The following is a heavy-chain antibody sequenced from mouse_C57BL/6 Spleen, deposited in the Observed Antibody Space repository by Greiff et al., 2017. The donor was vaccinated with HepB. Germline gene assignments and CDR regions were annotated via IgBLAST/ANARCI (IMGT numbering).Heavy chain of an antibody. J-gene: IGHJ4*01. CDR2: IRNKANGYTT. Sequence: EVQRVESGGGLVQPGGSLSLSCAASGFTFTDYYMSWVRQPPGKALEWLGFIRNKANGYTTEYSASVKGRFTISRDNSQSILYLQMNALRAEDSATYYCARYGGGYAMDYWGQGTSVTVSS. CDR3: ARYGGGYAMDY. V-gene: IGHV7-3*01. CDR1: GFTFTDYY.